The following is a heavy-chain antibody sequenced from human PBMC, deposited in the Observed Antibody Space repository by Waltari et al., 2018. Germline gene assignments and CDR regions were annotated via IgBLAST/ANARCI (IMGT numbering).Heavy chain of an antibody. CDR3: SRPFPPYCGGDCYSDY. J-gene: IGHJ4*02. V-gene: IGHV5-51*03. D-gene: IGHD2-21*01. CDR2: FFPEDFDR. CDR1: GYDFATHW. Sequence: EVQLVQSGAEVTKPGESLKISCNVSGYDFATHWIGWVRQMPGKGLGWMGLFFPEDFDRGYSPSFQGQVTMSGDKSIRIPYLHLNNLKASDTAIYYCSRPFPPYCGGDCYSDYWGQGTLVTVSS.